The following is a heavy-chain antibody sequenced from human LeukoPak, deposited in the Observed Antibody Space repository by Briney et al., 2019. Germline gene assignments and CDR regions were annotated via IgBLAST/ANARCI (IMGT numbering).Heavy chain of an antibody. CDR1: GYIFTSNW. CDR3: ARQGWSGTSWHTIDS. J-gene: IGHJ4*02. CDR2: IFPGGSNT. D-gene: IGHD2-2*01. Sequence: GESLKISCKGSGYIFTSNWIAWVRQMPGKGLELMGIIFPGGSNTRYSPSFQGQVTISVDKSISTAYLEWSSLKASDTAMYYCARQGWSGTSWHTIDSWGRGTLVTVSS. V-gene: IGHV5-51*01.